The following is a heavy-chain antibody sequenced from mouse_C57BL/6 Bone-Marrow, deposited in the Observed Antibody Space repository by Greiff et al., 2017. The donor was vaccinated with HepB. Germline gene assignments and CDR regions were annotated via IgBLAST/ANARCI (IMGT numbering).Heavy chain of an antibody. J-gene: IGHJ4*01. D-gene: IGHD1-1*01. CDR3: FIYYYGSSSIDGAMDY. Sequence: EVQLQQSGAELVRPGGSVKLSCTASGFNIKDDYMHWVKQRPEQGLEWIGWIDPENGDTEYASKFQGKATITADTSSNTAYLQLSSLTSEDTAVYYCFIYYYGSSSIDGAMDYWGQGTSVTVSS. V-gene: IGHV14-4*01. CDR2: IDPENGDT. CDR1: GFNIKDDY.